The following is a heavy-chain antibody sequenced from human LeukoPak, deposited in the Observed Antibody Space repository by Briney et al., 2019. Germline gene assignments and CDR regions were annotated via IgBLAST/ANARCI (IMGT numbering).Heavy chain of an antibody. Sequence: PGGSLRLSCAASGFTFSSYAMSWVRQAPGKGLEWVSAISGSGGSTYYADSVKGRFTISRDNSKNTLYLQMNSLRAEDTAVYYCARVYCSGGSCSFFQHWGQGTLVTVSS. CDR2: ISGSGGST. J-gene: IGHJ1*01. CDR3: ARVYCSGGSCSFFQH. D-gene: IGHD2-15*01. CDR1: GFTFSSYA. V-gene: IGHV3-23*01.